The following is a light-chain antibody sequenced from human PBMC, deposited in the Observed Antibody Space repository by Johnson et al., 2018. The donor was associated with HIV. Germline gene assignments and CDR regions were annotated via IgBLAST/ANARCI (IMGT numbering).Light chain of an antibody. J-gene: IGLJ1*01. CDR1: SSNIGNNY. Sequence: QPVLTQPPSVSAAPGQKVTISCSGSSSNIGNNYVSWFQQLPGTAPKLLIYDNDKRPSGIPDRFSGSKSGTSATRGITGLQTGDEADYYCETWDSSLSGYYVFGTGTKLTVL. CDR2: DND. V-gene: IGLV1-51*01. CDR3: ETWDSSLSGYYV.